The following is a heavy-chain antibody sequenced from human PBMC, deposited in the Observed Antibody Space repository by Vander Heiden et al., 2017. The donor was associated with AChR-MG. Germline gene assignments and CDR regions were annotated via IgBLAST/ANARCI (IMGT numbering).Heavy chain of an antibody. D-gene: IGHD2-21*02. CDR3: ATTNSPGVTAILFDY. CDR1: GYPFTDYY. V-gene: IGHV1-69-2*01. Sequence: EVQLVQSGAEVKKPGATVTISCKVSGYPFTDYYMHWVQQAPGKGLEWMGLVDPEDSETIYAKKFQGRVTITADTSTDTAYMELSSLRSEDTAVYYCATTNSPGVTAILFDYWGQGTLVTVSS. CDR2: VDPEDSET. J-gene: IGHJ4*02.